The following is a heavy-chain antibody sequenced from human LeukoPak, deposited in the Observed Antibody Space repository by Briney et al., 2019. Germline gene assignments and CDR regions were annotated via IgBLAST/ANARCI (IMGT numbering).Heavy chain of an antibody. CDR3: TTGIRIDYYDSSGYFDY. Sequence: GGSLRLSCAASGFTFSNYNMSWVRQAPGKGLEWVGRIKSKTDGGTTDYAAPVKGRFTISRDDSKNTLYLQMNSLKTEDTAVYYCTTGIRIDYYDSSGYFDYWGPGTLVTVSS. V-gene: IGHV3-15*01. D-gene: IGHD3-22*01. J-gene: IGHJ4*02. CDR2: IKSKTDGGTT. CDR1: GFTFSNYN.